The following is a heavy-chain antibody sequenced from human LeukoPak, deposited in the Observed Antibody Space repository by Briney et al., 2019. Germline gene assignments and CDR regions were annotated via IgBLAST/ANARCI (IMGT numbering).Heavy chain of an antibody. D-gene: IGHD6-6*01. CDR1: GFTFSSYA. CDR2: ISGSGGST. CDR3: AKDLSAAPGYMDV. J-gene: IGHJ6*03. V-gene: IGHV3-23*01. Sequence: GESLKISCAASGFTFSSYAMSWVRQAPGKGLEWVSAISGSGGSTYYADSVKGRFTISRDNSKNTLYLQMNSLRAEDTAVYYCAKDLSAAPGYMDVWGKGTTVTVSS.